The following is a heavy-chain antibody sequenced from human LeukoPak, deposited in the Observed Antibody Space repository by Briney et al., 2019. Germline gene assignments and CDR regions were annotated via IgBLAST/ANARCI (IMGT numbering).Heavy chain of an antibody. D-gene: IGHD6-19*01. CDR1: GYTFTSYD. CDR3: ASSSGWYRAEYFQH. CDR2: MNPNSGNT. J-gene: IGHJ1*01. V-gene: IGHV1-8*01. Sequence: GASVKVSCKASGYTFTSYDINWVRQATGQGLEWMGWMNPNSGNTGYAQKFQGRVTMTRNTSISTAYMELSSLRSEDTAVYYCASSSGWYRAEYFQHWGQGTLVTVSS.